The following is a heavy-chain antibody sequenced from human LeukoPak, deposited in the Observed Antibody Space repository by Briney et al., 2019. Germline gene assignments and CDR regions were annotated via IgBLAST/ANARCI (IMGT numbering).Heavy chain of an antibody. D-gene: IGHD1-1*01. CDR3: ARDDWNDAFDY. V-gene: IGHV7-4-1*02. CDR2: INTNTGNP. Sequence: ASVKVSCKASGYTFTSYAMNWVRQAPGQGLEWMGWINTNTGNPTYAQGFTGRFVFSLDTSVSTAYLQTSSLKAGDTAVYYCARDDWNDAFDYWGQGTLVTVSS. CDR1: GYTFTSYA. J-gene: IGHJ4*02.